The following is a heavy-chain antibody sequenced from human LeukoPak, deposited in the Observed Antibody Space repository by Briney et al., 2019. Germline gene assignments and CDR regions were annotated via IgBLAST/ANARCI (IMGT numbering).Heavy chain of an antibody. CDR3: ARQDYYYYMDG. CDR1: GVSISGYY. J-gene: IGHJ6*03. V-gene: IGHV4-59*08. CDR2: MYYSGST. Sequence: PSETLSLTCTVSGVSISGYYWSWIRQPPGKGLEWIGYMYYSGSTKYNPSLKSRVTISVDTSKNQLSLKLSSVTAADTAVYYCARQDYYYYMDGGGKGTTVTVSS.